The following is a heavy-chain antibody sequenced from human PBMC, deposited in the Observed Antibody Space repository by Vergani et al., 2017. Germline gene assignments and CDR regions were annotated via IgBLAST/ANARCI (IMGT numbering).Heavy chain of an antibody. CDR2: IYYSGST. CDR3: ARDREGGWSSGWHNFDY. CDR1: GGSISSYY. Sequence: QVQLQESGPGLVKPSETLSLTCTVSGGSISSYYWSWIRQPPGKGLEWIGYIYYSGSTNYNPSLKSRVTISVDTSKNQFSLKLSSVTAADTAVYYCARDREGGWSSGWHNFDYWGQGTLVTVSS. J-gene: IGHJ4*02. D-gene: IGHD6-19*01. V-gene: IGHV4-59*01.